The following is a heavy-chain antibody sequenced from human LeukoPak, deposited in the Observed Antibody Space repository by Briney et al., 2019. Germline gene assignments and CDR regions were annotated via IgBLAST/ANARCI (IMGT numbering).Heavy chain of an antibody. V-gene: IGHV3-15*01. D-gene: IGHD3-10*01. CDR2: IKSKTDGGTT. J-gene: IGHJ4*02. CDR3: ARVNHEGPYGSFDY. CDR1: GFTFSNAW. Sequence: GGSLRLSCAASGFTFSNAWMSWVRQAPGKGLEWVGRIKSKTDGGTTDYAAPVKGRFTISRDDSKNTLYLQMNILRAEDTAVYYCARVNHEGPYGSFDYWGQGTLVTVSS.